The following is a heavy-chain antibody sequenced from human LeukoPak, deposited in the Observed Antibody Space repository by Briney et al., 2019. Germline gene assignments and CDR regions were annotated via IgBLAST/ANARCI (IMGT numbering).Heavy chain of an antibody. CDR3: ARSRIQLWSTPYDY. CDR2: INHSGST. V-gene: IGHV4-34*01. D-gene: IGHD5-18*01. Sequence: SETLSLTCAVYGGSFSGYYWSWIRQPPGKGLEWIGEINHSGSTNYNPSLKSRVTISVDTSKNQFSLKLSSVTAADTAVYYCARSRIQLWSTPYDYWGQGTLVTVSS. J-gene: IGHJ4*02. CDR1: GGSFSGYY.